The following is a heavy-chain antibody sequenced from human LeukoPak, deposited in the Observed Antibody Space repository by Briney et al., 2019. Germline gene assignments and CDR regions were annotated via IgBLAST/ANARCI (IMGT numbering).Heavy chain of an antibody. CDR1: GFTFSRHG. CDR3: VRGVGGSSYLDY. CDR2: IKTDGSWT. J-gene: IGHJ4*02. V-gene: IGHV3-74*01. Sequence: PGGSLRLSCAPSGFTFSRHGMHWVRQVPGKGLVWVSRIKTDGSWTNDADSVKGRFTISRDNAENTLYLQMNSLRVEDTAVYYCVRGVGGSSYLDYWGQGALVTVSS. D-gene: IGHD3-16*01.